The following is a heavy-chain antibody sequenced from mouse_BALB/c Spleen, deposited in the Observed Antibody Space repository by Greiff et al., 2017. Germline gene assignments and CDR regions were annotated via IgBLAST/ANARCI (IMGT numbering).Heavy chain of an antibody. CDR1: GFNIKDTY. Sequence: VHVKQSGAELVKPGASVKLSCTASGFNIKDTYMHWVKQRPEQGLEWIGRIDPANGNTKYDPKFQGKATITADTSSNTAYLQLSSLTSEDTAVYYCARYYYDYDDYAMDYWGQGTSVTVSS. CDR2: IDPANGNT. V-gene: IGHV14-3*02. D-gene: IGHD2-4*01. J-gene: IGHJ4*01. CDR3: ARYYYDYDDYAMDY.